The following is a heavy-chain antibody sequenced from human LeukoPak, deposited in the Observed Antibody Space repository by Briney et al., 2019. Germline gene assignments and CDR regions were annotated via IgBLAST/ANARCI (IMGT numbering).Heavy chain of an antibody. Sequence: PGRSLRLSCAASGFTFSSYAMHWVRQAPGKGLEWVAVISYDGSNKYYADSVKGRFTISRDNSKNTRDLQMNSLRAEDTAVYYCARESWLRPFDYWGQGTLVTVSS. D-gene: IGHD5-12*01. CDR2: ISYDGSNK. V-gene: IGHV3-30-3*01. CDR1: GFTFSSYA. CDR3: ARESWLRPFDY. J-gene: IGHJ4*02.